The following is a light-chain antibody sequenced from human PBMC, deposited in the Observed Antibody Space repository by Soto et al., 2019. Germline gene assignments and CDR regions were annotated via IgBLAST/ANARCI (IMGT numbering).Light chain of an antibody. Sequence: EIVLTQSPGTLSLSPGERATLSCRASRGVSSNFLAWYQHKPDQAPRLLIYDASSRATGIPDRFTGSGSGTDFTLTISRLEPEDFAVYYCQQYGSSPPWTFGQGTKVAIK. J-gene: IGKJ1*01. CDR2: DAS. CDR3: QQYGSSPPWT. CDR1: RGVSSNF. V-gene: IGKV3-20*01.